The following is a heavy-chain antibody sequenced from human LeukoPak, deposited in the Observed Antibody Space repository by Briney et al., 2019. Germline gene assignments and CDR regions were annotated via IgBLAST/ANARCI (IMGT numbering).Heavy chain of an antibody. J-gene: IGHJ3*02. D-gene: IGHD3-10*01. CDR3: TREGILWFGESDAFDI. V-gene: IGHV3-49*04. Sequence: GGSLRLSCTASGFTFGDYAMSWVRQAPGKGLEWVGFIRSKAYGGTTEYAASVKGRFTISRDDSKSIAYLQMNSRKTEDTAVYYCTREGILWFGESDAFDIWGQGTMVTVSS. CDR1: GFTFGDYA. CDR2: IRSKAYGGTT.